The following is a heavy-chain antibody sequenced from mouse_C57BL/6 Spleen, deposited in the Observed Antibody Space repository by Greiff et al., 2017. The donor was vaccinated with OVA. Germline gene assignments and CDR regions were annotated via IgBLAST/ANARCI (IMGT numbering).Heavy chain of an antibody. Sequence: EVKVVESGGGLVKPGGSLKLSCAASGFTFSSYTMSWVRQTPEKRLEWVATISGGGGNTYYPESVKGRFTISRDNAKNTLYLQMSRLRSEDTALYYCARQRRGGYYFDYWGQGTTLTVSS. V-gene: IGHV5-9*01. CDR1: GFTFSSYT. CDR3: ARQRRGGYYFDY. J-gene: IGHJ2*01. CDR2: ISGGGGNT. D-gene: IGHD2-12*01.